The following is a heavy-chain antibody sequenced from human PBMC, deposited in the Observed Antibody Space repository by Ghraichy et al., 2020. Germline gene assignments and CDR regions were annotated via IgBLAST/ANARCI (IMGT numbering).Heavy chain of an antibody. CDR1: GGSISSYY. CDR2: IYYSGST. D-gene: IGHD5-18*01. Sequence: SETLSLTCTVSGGSISSYYWSWIRQPPGKGLEWIGYIYYSGSTNYNPSLKSRVTISVDTSKNQFSLKLSSVTAADTAVYYCARLGAGYSYGDEHHRDAFDIWGQGTMVTVSS. CDR3: ARLGAGYSYGDEHHRDAFDI. J-gene: IGHJ3*02. V-gene: IGHV4-59*01.